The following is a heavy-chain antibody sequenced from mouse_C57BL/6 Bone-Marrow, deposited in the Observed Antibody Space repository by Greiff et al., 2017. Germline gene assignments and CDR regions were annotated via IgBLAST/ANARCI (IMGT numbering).Heavy chain of an antibody. CDR3: AREGGAYFDY. V-gene: IGHV2-2*01. Sequence: VQLPQSGPGLVQPSQSLSITCTVSGFSLTSYGVHWVRQSPGKGLEWLGVIWRGRSTDYNAAFISRLSISKDNSKSQVFFKMNSLQADDTAIYYCAREGGAYFDYWGQGTTLTVSS. CDR2: IWRGRST. J-gene: IGHJ2*01. CDR1: GFSLTSYG.